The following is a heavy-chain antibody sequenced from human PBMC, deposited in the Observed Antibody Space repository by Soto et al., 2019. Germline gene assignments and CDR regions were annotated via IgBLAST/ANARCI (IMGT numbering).Heavy chain of an antibody. Sequence: EVQLVESGGDLVQPGGSLRLSCAASGFAFSGYCMSWVRQAPGKGLEGVANIKQDGSEKYYVDSVKGRFTISRDNAKNSLYLQMNSLRVEDTAVYYCARATSVYAYWGQGTLVTVSS. V-gene: IGHV3-7*01. D-gene: IGHD2-8*01. CDR1: GFAFSGYC. CDR3: ARATSVYAY. CDR2: IKQDGSEK. J-gene: IGHJ4*02.